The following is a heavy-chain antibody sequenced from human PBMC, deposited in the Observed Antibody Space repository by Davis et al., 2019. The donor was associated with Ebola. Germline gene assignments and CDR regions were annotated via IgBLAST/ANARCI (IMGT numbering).Heavy chain of an antibody. D-gene: IGHD3-9*01. Sequence: MPSETLSLTCTVSGGSISSGDYYWSWIRQSPEKGLEWIWYIYYSGSTYCNPSLKSRVIMSVDTSKNQFSLKLSSVTAADTAVYYCARVGWDFDWLNPRVFDIWGQGTMVTVSS. CDR1: GGSISSGDYY. CDR2: IYYSGST. CDR3: ARVGWDFDWLNPRVFDI. J-gene: IGHJ3*02. V-gene: IGHV4-30-4*01.